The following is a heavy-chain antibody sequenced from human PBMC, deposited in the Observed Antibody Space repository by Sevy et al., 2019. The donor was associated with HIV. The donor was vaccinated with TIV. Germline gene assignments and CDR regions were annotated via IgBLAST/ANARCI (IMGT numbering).Heavy chain of an antibody. Sequence: SETLSLTCTVSGGSISSYYWSWIRQPAGKGLEWIGRIYSSGSTNYNPSLKSRVTMSVDTSKNHFSLKLSSVTAADTAVYYCARGRCSSGWFDAFDIWGQGTMVTVSS. J-gene: IGHJ3*02. V-gene: IGHV4-4*07. CDR2: IYSSGST. D-gene: IGHD6-19*01. CDR1: GGSISSYY. CDR3: ARGRCSSGWFDAFDI.